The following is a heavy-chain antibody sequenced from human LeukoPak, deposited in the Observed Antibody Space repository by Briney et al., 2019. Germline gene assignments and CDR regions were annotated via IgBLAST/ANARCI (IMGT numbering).Heavy chain of an antibody. D-gene: IGHD3-22*01. Sequence: PRGSLRLSCAASGFTFSTYAMTWVRQAPGKGLEWVSLISGTGGSTYYADSVKGRFTISRDNSKNTLYLQMNSLRAEDTAVYYCAREGDYYDSSGYYFLDYWGQGTLVTVSS. CDR1: GFTFSTYA. J-gene: IGHJ4*02. CDR2: ISGTGGST. V-gene: IGHV3-23*01. CDR3: AREGDYYDSSGYYFLDY.